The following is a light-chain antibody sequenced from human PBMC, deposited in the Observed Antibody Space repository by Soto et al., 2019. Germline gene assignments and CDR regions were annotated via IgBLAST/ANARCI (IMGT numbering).Light chain of an antibody. CDR1: NIGGKS. V-gene: IGLV3-21*02. Sequence: SYELTQPPSVAVAPGQTASLTCGGNNIGGKSVNWYQQKPGQAPVVGVYDDSDRPSGIPERFSGSNSANTATLTISRVEAGDEADYYCHGWDSSSDHVVFGGGTKLTVL. J-gene: IGLJ2*01. CDR3: HGWDSSSDHVV. CDR2: DDS.